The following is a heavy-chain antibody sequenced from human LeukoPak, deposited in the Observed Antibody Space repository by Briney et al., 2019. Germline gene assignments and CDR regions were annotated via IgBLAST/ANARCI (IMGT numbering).Heavy chain of an antibody. CDR1: VYTFISYG. V-gene: IGHV1-18*01. Sequence: SVTDSCKSSVYTFISYGMRGVRPARGQRGDGMGWISAYNCNTNYAQKLQGRVTMTTDTSTSTAYMELRSLRSDDTAVYYCARDAPHSSSWYYFDYWGQGTLVTVSS. CDR3: ARDAPHSSSWYYFDY. CDR2: ISAYNCNT. D-gene: IGHD6-13*01. J-gene: IGHJ4*02.